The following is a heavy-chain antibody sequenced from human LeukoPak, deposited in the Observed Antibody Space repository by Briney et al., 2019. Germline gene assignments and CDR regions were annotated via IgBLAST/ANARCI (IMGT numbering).Heavy chain of an antibody. CDR2: IRYDGSNK. Sequence: GGSLRLSCAASGFTFSTYGMHWVRQAPGKGLEWVAFIRYDGSNKYYGDSVRGRFSISRDNSKNTLYLQMNSLRGEDTAVYSCAKDRAGGYTYGTPPDHWGQGTLVTVSS. CDR1: GFTFSTYG. J-gene: IGHJ5*02. V-gene: IGHV3-30*02. D-gene: IGHD5-18*01. CDR3: AKDRAGGYTYGTPPDH.